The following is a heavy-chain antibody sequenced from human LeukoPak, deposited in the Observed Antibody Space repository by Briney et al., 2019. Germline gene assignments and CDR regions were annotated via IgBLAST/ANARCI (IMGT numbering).Heavy chain of an antibody. Sequence: GASVKVSCKASGGTFSSYAISWVRQAPGQGLEWMGGIIPIFGTANYAQKFQGRVTITADESTSTAYMELSSLRSEDTAVYYCAREKPGGSYPSFDYWGQGTLVTVSS. CDR2: IIPIFGTA. D-gene: IGHD1-26*01. CDR1: GGTFSSYA. V-gene: IGHV1-69*13. CDR3: AREKPGGSYPSFDY. J-gene: IGHJ4*02.